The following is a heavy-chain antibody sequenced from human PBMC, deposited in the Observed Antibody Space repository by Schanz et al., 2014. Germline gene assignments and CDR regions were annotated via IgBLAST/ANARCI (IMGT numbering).Heavy chain of an antibody. CDR1: GFMFSSYG. J-gene: IGHJ4*02. V-gene: IGHV3-30*18. Sequence: QVQLVESGGGVVQPGRSLRLSCAASGFMFSSYGMHWVRQAPGKGLEWVGVISYDGSKKSYADSVKGRFTISRDNSKNTLYLQMNSLSPEDPVVYYCAKYRGYYRVSGSYRELEYWGQGTLGIVSS. CDR3: AKYRGYYRVSGSYRELEY. CDR2: ISYDGSKK. D-gene: IGHD3-10*01.